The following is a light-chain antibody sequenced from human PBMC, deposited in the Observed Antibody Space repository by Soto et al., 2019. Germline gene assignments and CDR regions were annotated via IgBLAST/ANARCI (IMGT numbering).Light chain of an antibody. J-gene: IGLJ1*01. V-gene: IGLV2-14*01. CDR2: EVS. CDR1: SSDVGGYNY. Sequence: QSVLTQPASVSGTLGQSITISCTGTSSDVGGYNYVSWYQQHPDRAPKLIISEVSDRPSGVSHRFSGSKTGNTASLTISGLLHEEEADYYCSSYDVNRTYVFGSGTKVTV. CDR3: SSYDVNRTYV.